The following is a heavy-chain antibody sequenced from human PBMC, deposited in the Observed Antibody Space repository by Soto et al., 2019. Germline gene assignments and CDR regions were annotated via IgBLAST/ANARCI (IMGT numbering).Heavy chain of an antibody. CDR3: VRDQRGRDWHGEGY. CDR2: IGAYNGNT. CDR1: GYTFTNYG. D-gene: IGHD2-21*02. V-gene: IGHV1-18*01. Sequence: QVQLVQSGAEVKKPGASVKVSCKASGYTFTNYGISWVRQAPGQGLEWMGWIGAYNGNTNYAQKLQGRVTMTTDTSTSTAYMEQRGLRSDDTAIYYCVRDQRGRDWHGEGYWGPGTLVTVSS. J-gene: IGHJ4*02.